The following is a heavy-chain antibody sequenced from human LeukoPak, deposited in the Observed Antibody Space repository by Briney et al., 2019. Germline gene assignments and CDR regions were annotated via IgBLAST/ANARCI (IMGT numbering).Heavy chain of an antibody. CDR1: GFTFSSHT. D-gene: IGHD3-16*01. CDR2: ISSTSNTI. V-gene: IGHV3-48*02. CDR3: ARARGGDY. J-gene: IGHJ4*02. Sequence: GGSLRLSCAASGFTFSSHTMNWVRQAPGKGLEWVSSISSTSNTIYYADSVKGRFTISRDNAKNSLYLQMNSLRDEDTAVYYCARARGGDYWGQGTLVTVAS.